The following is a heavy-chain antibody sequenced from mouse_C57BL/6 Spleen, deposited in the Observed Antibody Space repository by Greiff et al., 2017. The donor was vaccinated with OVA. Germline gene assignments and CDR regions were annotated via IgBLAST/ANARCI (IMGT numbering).Heavy chain of an antibody. D-gene: IGHD3-2*02. CDR1: GYAFSSSW. Sequence: VQLQQSGPELVKPGASVKISCKASGYAFSSSWMNWVKQRPGKGLEWIGRIYPGDGDTNYNVKFKGKATVTADKSSSTAYMQLSSLTSEDSEVYFCARGGDRSGFAYWGQGTLVTVSA. CDR3: ARGGDRSGFAY. CDR2: IYPGDGDT. V-gene: IGHV1-82*01. J-gene: IGHJ3*01.